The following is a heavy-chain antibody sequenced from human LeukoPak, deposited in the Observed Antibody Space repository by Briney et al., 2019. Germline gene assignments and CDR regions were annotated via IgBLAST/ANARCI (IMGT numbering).Heavy chain of an antibody. CDR2: ISGSGGST. CDR3: AKDRYDYVWGSYPKRNYGMDV. J-gene: IGHJ6*02. V-gene: IGHV3-23*01. Sequence: PGGSLRLSCAASGFTFSSYAMSWVRQAPGKGLEWVSAISGSGGSTYYADSVKGRFTISRDNSKNTLYLQMNSLRAEDTAVYYCAKDRYDYVWGSYPKRNYGMDVWGQGTTVTVSS. CDR1: GFTFSSYA. D-gene: IGHD3-16*02.